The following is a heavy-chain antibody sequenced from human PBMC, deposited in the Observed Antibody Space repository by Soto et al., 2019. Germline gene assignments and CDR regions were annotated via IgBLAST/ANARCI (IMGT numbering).Heavy chain of an antibody. CDR2: INHSGST. CDR3: ARDRRLITMVRGVSLWFDP. CDR1: GGSFSGYY. D-gene: IGHD3-10*01. J-gene: IGHJ5*02. Sequence: SETLSLTCAVYGGSFSGYYWSWISQPPGKGLEWIGEINHSGSTNYNPSLKSRVTISVDTSKNQFSLKLSSVTAADTAVYYCARDRRLITMVRGVSLWFDPWGQGTLVTVSS. V-gene: IGHV4-34*01.